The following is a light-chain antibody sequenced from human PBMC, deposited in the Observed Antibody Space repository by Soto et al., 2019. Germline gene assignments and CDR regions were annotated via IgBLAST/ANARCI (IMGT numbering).Light chain of an antibody. CDR1: HSLVYADGNTY. CDR2: KIS. V-gene: IGKV2-30*01. CDR3: MQGTHWPLT. J-gene: IGKJ5*01. Sequence: DIVMTQSPRSLPVTPGEPASISCSSTHSLVYADGNTYLQWFQQRPGQSPRRLIYKISNRDSGVPDRFSGSGSGTDFTLQISRVEAEDVGVYYCMQGTHWPLTFGQGTRLEIK.